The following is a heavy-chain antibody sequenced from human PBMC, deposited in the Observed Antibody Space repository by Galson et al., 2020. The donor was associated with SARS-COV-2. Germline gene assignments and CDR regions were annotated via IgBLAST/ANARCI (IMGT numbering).Heavy chain of an antibody. CDR1: GGSFSGYY. J-gene: IGHJ3*02. CDR2: INHSGST. D-gene: IGHD6-13*01. Sequence: SETLSLTCAVYGGSFSGYYWSWIRQPPGKGLEWIGEINHSGSTNYNPSLKSRVTISVDTSKNQFSLKPSSVTAADTAVYYCARTQQQAAFDIWGQGTMVTVSS. CDR3: ARTQQQAAFDI. V-gene: IGHV4-34*01.